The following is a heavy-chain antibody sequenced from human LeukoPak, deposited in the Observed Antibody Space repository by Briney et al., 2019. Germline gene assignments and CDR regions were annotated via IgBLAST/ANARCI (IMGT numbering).Heavy chain of an antibody. CDR3: ARLETYDSTLDY. Sequence: ETLSLTCTVSGDFITTSSYYWGWIRQPPGKGLEWIGNIYYSGSTYYNPSLKSRVTISVDTSKNQFSLWLSSVTAADTAVYYCARLETYDSTLDYWGQGTLVTVSS. V-gene: IGHV4-39*01. J-gene: IGHJ4*02. CDR2: IYYSGST. CDR1: GDFITTSSYY. D-gene: IGHD3-22*01.